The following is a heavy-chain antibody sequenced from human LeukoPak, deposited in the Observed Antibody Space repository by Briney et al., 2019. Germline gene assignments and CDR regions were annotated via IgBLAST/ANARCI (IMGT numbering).Heavy chain of an antibody. J-gene: IGHJ3*02. CDR1: GGSISSYY. CDR2: IYYSGST. CDR3: ARGRSSAFDT. Sequence: PSETLSLTCTVSGGSISSYYWSWIRQPPGKGLEWIGYIYYSGSTNYNPSLKSRVTISVDTSKNQFSLKLNSVTPEDTAVYYCARGRSSAFDTWGQGTVVTVSS. V-gene: IGHV4-59*12.